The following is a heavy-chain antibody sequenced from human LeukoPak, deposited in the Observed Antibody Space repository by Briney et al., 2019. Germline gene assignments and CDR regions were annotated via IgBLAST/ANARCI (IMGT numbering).Heavy chain of an antibody. CDR2: ISGSGGST. CDR1: GFTFSSYA. J-gene: IGHJ4*02. V-gene: IGHV3-23*01. Sequence: GGSLRLSCAASGFTFSSYAMSWFRQAPGKGLEWVSAISGSGGSTYYADSVKGRFTISRDNSKNTLYLQMNSLRAEDTAVYYCAKDLYDILTGYYPFDYWGQGTLVTVSS. CDR3: AKDLYDILTGYYPFDY. D-gene: IGHD3-9*01.